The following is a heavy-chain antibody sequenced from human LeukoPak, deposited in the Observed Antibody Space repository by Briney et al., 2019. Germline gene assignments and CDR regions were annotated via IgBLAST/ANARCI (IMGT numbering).Heavy chain of an antibody. D-gene: IGHD3-22*01. Sequence: PGGSLRLSCAASGFTFDDYAMPWVRHAPGKGLEWVSGISWNSCSIGYADSVKGRFTISRDNAKNSLYLQMNSLRAEDTALYYCAKDILRYYYDSRNAFDIWGQGTMVTVSS. CDR1: GFTFDDYA. CDR3: AKDILRYYYDSRNAFDI. V-gene: IGHV3-9*01. CDR2: ISWNSCSI. J-gene: IGHJ3*02.